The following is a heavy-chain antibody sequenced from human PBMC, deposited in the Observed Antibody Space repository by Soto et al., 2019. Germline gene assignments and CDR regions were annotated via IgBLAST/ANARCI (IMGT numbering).Heavy chain of an antibody. CDR1: GFTFSSYA. CDR2: ISGSGGST. Sequence: GVLRLSCAASGFTFSSYAMSWVRQAPGKGLEWVSAISGSGGSTYYADSVKGRFTISRDNSKNTLYLQMNSLRAEDTAVYYCAKDQIVVVITGTFDYWGQGTLVTVSS. CDR3: AKDQIVVVITGTFDY. D-gene: IGHD3-22*01. J-gene: IGHJ4*02. V-gene: IGHV3-23*01.